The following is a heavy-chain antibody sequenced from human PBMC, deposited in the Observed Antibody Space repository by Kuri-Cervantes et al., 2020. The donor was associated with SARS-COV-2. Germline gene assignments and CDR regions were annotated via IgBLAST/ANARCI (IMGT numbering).Heavy chain of an antibody. CDR2: IYPGDSDT. D-gene: IGHD5-18*01. V-gene: IGHV5-51*01. J-gene: IGHJ4*02. CDR1: GYSFTSYW. CDR3: ARRGYSYGTPSYFDY. Sequence: GGSLRLSCKGSGYSFTSYWIGWVRQMPGKGLEWMGIIYPGDSDTRYGPSFQGQVTISADKSISTAYLQWSSLEASDTAMYYCARRGYSYGTPSYFDYWGQGTLVTVSS.